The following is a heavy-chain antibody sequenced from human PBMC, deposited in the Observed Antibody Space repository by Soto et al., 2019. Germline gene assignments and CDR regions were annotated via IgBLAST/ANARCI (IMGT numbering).Heavy chain of an antibody. D-gene: IGHD2-21*02. J-gene: IGHJ6*03. CDR1: GYTFTSYA. V-gene: IGHV1-3*01. CDR3: ARVATGDSNYYYYYYMDV. Sequence: ASVKVSCKASGYTFTSYAMHWVRQAPGQRLEWMGWINAGNGNTKYSQKFQGRVTITRDTSASTAYMELSSLRSEDTAVYYCARVATGDSNYYYYYYMDVWGKGTTVTVPS. CDR2: INAGNGNT.